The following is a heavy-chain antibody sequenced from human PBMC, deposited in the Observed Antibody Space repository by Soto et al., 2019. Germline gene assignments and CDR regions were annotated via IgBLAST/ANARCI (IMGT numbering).Heavy chain of an antibody. D-gene: IGHD2-15*01. CDR3: ARDRPFVVVVAATCYFDY. CDR2: ISAYNGNT. CDR1: GYTFTSYG. J-gene: IGHJ4*02. V-gene: IGHV1-18*01. Sequence: ASVKVSCKASGYTFTSYGISWVRQAPGQGLEWMGWISAYNGNTNYAQKLQGRVTMTTDTSTSTAYMELRSLRSDDTAVYYCARDRPFVVVVAATCYFDYWGQGTLVTVSS.